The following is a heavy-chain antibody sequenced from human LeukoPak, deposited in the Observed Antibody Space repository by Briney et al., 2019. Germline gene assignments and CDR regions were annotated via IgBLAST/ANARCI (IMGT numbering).Heavy chain of an antibody. V-gene: IGHV3-73*01. Sequence: GGSLRLSCAASGFTFSGSAMHWVRQASGKGLEWVGRIRSKANSYATAYAASVKGRFTISRDDSKNTAYLQMNSLKTEDTAVYYCMGARYSSSWYGQNDSWGQGALVTVSS. CDR2: IRSKANSYAT. D-gene: IGHD6-13*01. J-gene: IGHJ4*02. CDR1: GFTFSGSA. CDR3: MGARYSSSWYGQNDS.